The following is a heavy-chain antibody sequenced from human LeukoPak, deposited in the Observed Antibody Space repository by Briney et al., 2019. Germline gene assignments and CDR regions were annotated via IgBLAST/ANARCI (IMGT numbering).Heavy chain of an antibody. V-gene: IGHV3-21*01. D-gene: IGHD3-9*01. J-gene: IGHJ6*03. Sequence: GGCLRLSCAASGFTFSSYGMHWVRQAPGKGLEWVSSISSSSSYIYYADSVKGRFTISRDNAKNSLYLQMNSLRAEDTAVYYCARDAYPYYDILTGYYAPYYMDVWGKGTTVTISS. CDR3: ARDAYPYYDILTGYYAPYYMDV. CDR1: GFTFSSYG. CDR2: ISSSSSYI.